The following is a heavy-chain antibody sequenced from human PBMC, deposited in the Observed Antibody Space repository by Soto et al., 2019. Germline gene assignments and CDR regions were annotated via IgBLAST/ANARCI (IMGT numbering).Heavy chain of an antibody. CDR1: GFTFRGYA. CDR3: GPRFLVARNYAFNP. J-gene: IGHJ3*01. V-gene: IGHV3-23*01. D-gene: IGHD3-3*01. CDR2: ISGSGGST. Sequence: GGSLRLSYAASGFTFRGYAMSWVRQAPGKGLEWVSAISGSGGSTYYADSVKGRFTISRDNSKNTLYLQMNSLRAEDTAVYYCGPRFLVARNYAFNPWGQGTMLTFSS.